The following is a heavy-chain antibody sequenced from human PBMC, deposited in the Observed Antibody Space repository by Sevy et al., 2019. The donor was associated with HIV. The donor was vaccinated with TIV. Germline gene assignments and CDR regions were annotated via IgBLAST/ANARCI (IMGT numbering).Heavy chain of an antibody. D-gene: IGHD3-16*01. CDR2: MHYGGNT. J-gene: IGHJ5*01. Sequence: SETLSLTYTASAGSLVSPTFYWGWVRQPPGERLEWIAAMHYGGNTYYNPSLKDRLAMSIDTSKNQFSLNLTSVTAADAAVYHCVRDHHLRGRHWFDSWGQGALVTVSS. CDR3: VRDHHLRGRHWFDS. CDR1: AGSLVSPTFY. V-gene: IGHV4-39*02.